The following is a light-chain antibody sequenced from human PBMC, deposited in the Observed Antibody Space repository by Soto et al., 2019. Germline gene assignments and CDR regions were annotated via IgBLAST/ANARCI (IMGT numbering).Light chain of an antibody. CDR1: QSVSKW. Sequence: EIMMKQSPATLSVTVGERATLSCRASQSVSKWLAWYQQKPGQAPRLLTYGASSRDTGIPSRFSGSGTGTEFTLTISDVQPEDFAVYYCQQRHSWPRTFGQGTKVDIK. J-gene: IGKJ1*01. CDR3: QQRHSWPRT. V-gene: IGKV3D-15*01. CDR2: GAS.